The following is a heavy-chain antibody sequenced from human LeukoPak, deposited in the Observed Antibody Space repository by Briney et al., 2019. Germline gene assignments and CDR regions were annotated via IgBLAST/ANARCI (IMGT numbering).Heavy chain of an antibody. CDR3: ARDFGGTGGFDY. CDR2: ISSSSSYI. J-gene: IGHJ4*02. Sequence: GGSLRLSCAASGFTFSSYSMNWVRQAPGKGLEWVSSISSSSSYIYYADSVKGRFTISRDNAKNSLYLQMNSLRAEDTAVYYCARDFGGTGGFDYWGQGTLVTLSS. D-gene: IGHD1-26*01. CDR1: GFTFSSYS. V-gene: IGHV3-21*01.